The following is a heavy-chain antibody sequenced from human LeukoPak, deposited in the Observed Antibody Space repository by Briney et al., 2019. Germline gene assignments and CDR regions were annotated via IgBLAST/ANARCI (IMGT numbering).Heavy chain of an antibody. J-gene: IGHJ4*02. D-gene: IGHD3-22*01. V-gene: IGHV3-30*18. Sequence: GRSLRLSCAASGFTFSSYGMHWVRQAPGKGLEWVAVISYDGSNKYYADSVKGRFTISRDNSTNTLYLQMNSLRAEDTAVYYCAKSSSGYLFDYWGQGTLVTVSS. CDR2: ISYDGSNK. CDR1: GFTFSSYG. CDR3: AKSSSGYLFDY.